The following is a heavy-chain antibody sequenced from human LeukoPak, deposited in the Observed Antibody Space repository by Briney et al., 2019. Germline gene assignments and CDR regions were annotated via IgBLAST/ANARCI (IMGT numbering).Heavy chain of an antibody. Sequence: GGSLRLSCAASGFTFSSYNMNWVRQAPGRGLEWVSSISSTSNYIYYADSVKGRFTISRDNAKNSLYLQMKSLRAEDTAVYYCARDLAAGEMATRGINDAFDIWGQGTMVTVSS. CDR1: GFTFSSYN. V-gene: IGHV3-21*04. CDR3: ARDLAAGEMATRGINDAFDI. CDR2: ISSTSNYI. J-gene: IGHJ3*02. D-gene: IGHD5-24*01.